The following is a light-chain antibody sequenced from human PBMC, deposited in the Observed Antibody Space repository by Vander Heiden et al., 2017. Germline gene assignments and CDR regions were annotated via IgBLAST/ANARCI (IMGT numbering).Light chain of an antibody. J-gene: IGKJ4*01. CDR3: QQVNSCPIP. Sequence: IELTQFPSSLSASVGDRVTITCRASQGISSALAWYQQKPGKAPKLLIYDASSLESGVSSRFSGSGSGTDFTLTISSLQPEDFATYYCQQVNSCPIPFGGGTKVDIK. V-gene: IGKV1-13*02. CDR2: DAS. CDR1: QGISSA.